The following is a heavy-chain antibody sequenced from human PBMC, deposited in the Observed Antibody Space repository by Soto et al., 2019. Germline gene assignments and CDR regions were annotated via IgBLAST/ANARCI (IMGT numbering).Heavy chain of an antibody. CDR1: GYSFSSYW. D-gene: IGHD2-2*01. CDR2: IDPSDSYT. J-gene: IGHJ4*02. CDR3: ARTVEGCSSTSCYADKTMDY. V-gene: IGHV5-10-1*01. Sequence: LGESLKISCKGSGYSFSSYWLSWVRQMPGKGLEWMGRIDPSDSYTNYSPSFQGHVTISADKSITTAYLQWRGLKASDTAVYYCARTVEGCSSTSCYADKTMDYWGQGTLVTVSS.